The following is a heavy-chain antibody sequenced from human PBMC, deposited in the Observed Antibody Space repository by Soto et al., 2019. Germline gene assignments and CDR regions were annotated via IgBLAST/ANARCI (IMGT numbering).Heavy chain of an antibody. CDR2: IYYSGST. CDR3: AHGSGSYALDNWFDP. V-gene: IGHV4-39*01. CDR1: GGSISSSSYY. Sequence: SETLSLTCTVSGGSISSSSYYWGWIRQPPGKGLEWIGSIYYSGSTYYNPSLKSRVTISVDTSKNQFSLKLSSVTAADTAVYYCAHGSGSYALDNWFDPWGQGTLVTVSS. D-gene: IGHD3-10*01. J-gene: IGHJ5*02.